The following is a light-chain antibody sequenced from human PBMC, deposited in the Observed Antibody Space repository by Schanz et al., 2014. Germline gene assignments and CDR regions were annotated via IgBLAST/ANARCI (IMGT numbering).Light chain of an antibody. V-gene: IGLV2-14*02. Sequence: QSALTQPASVSGSPGQSITISCTGTSSDVGSYNLVSWYQQHPGKAPKLMIYEGSKRPSGVSNRISGSKSGNTASLTISGVQAEDEADYYCSAYSGSPYIGVFGGGTKLTVL. CDR3: SAYSGSPYIGV. CDR2: EGS. CDR1: SSDVGSYNL. J-gene: IGLJ3*02.